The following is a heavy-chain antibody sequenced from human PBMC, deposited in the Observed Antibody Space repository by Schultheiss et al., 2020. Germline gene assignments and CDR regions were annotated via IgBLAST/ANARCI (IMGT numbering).Heavy chain of an antibody. D-gene: IGHD6-13*01. V-gene: IGHV3-30*03. CDR3: ARDLLGSSRTFDY. J-gene: IGHJ4*02. Sequence: GESLKISCAASGFTFSSYGMHWVRQAPGKGLEWVAVISYDGSNKYYADSVKGRFTISRDNSKNTLYLQMNSLRAEDTAVYYCARDLLGSSRTFDYWGQGTLVTVSS. CDR1: GFTFSSYG. CDR2: ISYDGSNK.